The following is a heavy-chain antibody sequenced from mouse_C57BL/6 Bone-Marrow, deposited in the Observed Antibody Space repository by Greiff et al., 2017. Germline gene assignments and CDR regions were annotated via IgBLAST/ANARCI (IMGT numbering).Heavy chain of an antibody. CDR2: IDPENGDT. Sequence: VQLKESGAELVRPGASVKLSCTASGFNIKDDYMHWVKQRPEQGLEWIGWIDPENGDTEYASKFQGKATITADTSYNTAYLQLSSLTSEDTAVYYCTPITTVVGGYFDVWGTGTTVTVSS. D-gene: IGHD1-1*01. CDR3: TPITTVVGGYFDV. J-gene: IGHJ1*03. V-gene: IGHV14-4*01. CDR1: GFNIKDDY.